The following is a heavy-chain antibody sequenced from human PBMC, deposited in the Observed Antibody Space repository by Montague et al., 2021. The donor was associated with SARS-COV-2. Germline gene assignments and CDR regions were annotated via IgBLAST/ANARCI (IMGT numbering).Heavy chain of an antibody. CDR2: IYYSGST. Sequence: ETLSLTCTVSGGSISSSSYYWGWIRQPPGKGLEWIGSIYYSGSTYYNPSLKSRVTISVDTSKNQFSLKLSSVTAADTAVYYCAGSPPGIAAAGTVAAFAFRGKGTMVTVSS. CDR1: GGSISSSSYY. V-gene: IGHV4-39*01. J-gene: IGHJ3*01. D-gene: IGHD6-13*01. CDR3: AGSPPGIAAAGTVAAFAF.